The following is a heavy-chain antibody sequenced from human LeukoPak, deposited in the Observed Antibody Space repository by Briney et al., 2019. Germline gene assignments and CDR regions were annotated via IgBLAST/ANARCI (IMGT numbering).Heavy chain of an antibody. J-gene: IGHJ5*02. D-gene: IGHD3-22*01. Sequence: PGGSLRLSCAASGFTFSSYSMNWVRQAPGKGLEWVSSISSSSSYIYYADSVKGRFTISRDNAKNSLYLQMNSLRAEDTAVYYCARDEDSSGYYMVNWFDPWGQGTLVTVSS. CDR3: ARDEDSSGYYMVNWFDP. CDR1: GFTFSSYS. CDR2: ISSSSSYI. V-gene: IGHV3-21*01.